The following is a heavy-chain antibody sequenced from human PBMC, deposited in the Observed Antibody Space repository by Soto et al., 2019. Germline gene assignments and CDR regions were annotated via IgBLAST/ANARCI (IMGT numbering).Heavy chain of an antibody. Sequence: QVQLVQSGAEVKKPGASVKVSCTTYGYTFSDYFLHWVRQAPGQGPEWMGFINPKRGGTEYAQKFRGRVTMTRDTTSTTGYMDLTGLTSNHTLIYYCSRDAGIPGRYWYFGLLGRGTLVTVSS. CDR1: GYTFSDYF. J-gene: IGHJ2*01. CDR2: INPKRGGT. CDR3: SRDAGIPGRYWYFGL. V-gene: IGHV1-2*02. D-gene: IGHD2-21*01.